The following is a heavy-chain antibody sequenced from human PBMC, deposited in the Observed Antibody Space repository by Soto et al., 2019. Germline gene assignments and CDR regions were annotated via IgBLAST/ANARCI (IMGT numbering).Heavy chain of an antibody. Sequence: QVQLQESGPGLVKTSQTLSLTCTVSGGSINSGNWYWSWIRQHPGEGLEWIGYIYYSGSTYYNPSLKSRVTISVDTSKHLFSLKLSSVTAADTAVYYCAREEVAYYDSGSYNWFDPWGQGTLVTVSS. CDR1: GGSINSGNWY. J-gene: IGHJ5*02. D-gene: IGHD3-10*01. V-gene: IGHV4-31*03. CDR2: IYYSGST. CDR3: AREEVAYYDSGSYNWFDP.